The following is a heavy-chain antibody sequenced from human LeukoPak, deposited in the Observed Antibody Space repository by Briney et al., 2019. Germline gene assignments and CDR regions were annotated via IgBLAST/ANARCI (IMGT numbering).Heavy chain of an antibody. CDR1: KFNFSDYW. J-gene: IGHJ4*02. CDR2: IKPDGSEQ. Sequence: QAGGSLRLSCAASKFNFSDYWMTWVRQAPGKGLEWVANIKPDGSEQNYVDSVKGRFTISRDNVKNSLYLQMNSLRVEDTAVYFCARDRGFFDYWGQGTLVTVSS. CDR3: ARDRGFFDY. V-gene: IGHV3-7*01.